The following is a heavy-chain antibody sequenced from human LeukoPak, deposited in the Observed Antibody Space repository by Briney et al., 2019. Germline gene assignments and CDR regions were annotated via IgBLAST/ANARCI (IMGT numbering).Heavy chain of an antibody. CDR2: ISYDGSNK. D-gene: IGHD2-21*02. Sequence: GGSLRLSCAASGFTFSSYAMHWVRQAPGKGGEWVAVISYDGSNKYYADSVKGRFTISRDNSKRTLYLQMNSLRAEDTAVYYCAVPQNCGGDCYLSHFDYWGQGNLVTGSS. V-gene: IGHV3-30*04. CDR3: AVPQNCGGDCYLSHFDY. J-gene: IGHJ4*01. CDR1: GFTFSSYA.